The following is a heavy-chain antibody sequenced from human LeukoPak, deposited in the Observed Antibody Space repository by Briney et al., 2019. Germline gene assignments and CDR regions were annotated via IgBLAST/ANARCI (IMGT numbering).Heavy chain of an antibody. CDR1: GYSINNYW. CDR3: ARQEYCSGASCYTWFDP. D-gene: IGHD2-15*01. Sequence: GESLKISCKGSGYSINNYWIAWVRQMPGKGLEWMGIIYPADSDIRYSPSFQGQVTISADKSISTAYLQWNSLKASDTAMYYCARQEYCSGASCYTWFDPWGQGALVTVSS. CDR2: IYPADSDI. J-gene: IGHJ5*02. V-gene: IGHV5-51*01.